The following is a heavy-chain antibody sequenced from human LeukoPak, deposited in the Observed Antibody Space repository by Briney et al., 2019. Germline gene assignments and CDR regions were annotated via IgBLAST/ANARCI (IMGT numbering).Heavy chain of an antibody. V-gene: IGHV3-21*01. Sequence: GGSLGLSCAASGFTFSSYSMNWVRQAPGKGLEWDSSISGSNSYIYYADSMKGRFTISRDNAKNTLFLQMNSLRAEDTAMYYCSRESRGTHSGRYFDYWGQGALVTVSS. J-gene: IGHJ4*02. D-gene: IGHD1-26*01. CDR3: SRESRGTHSGRYFDY. CDR2: ISGSNSYI. CDR1: GFTFSSYS.